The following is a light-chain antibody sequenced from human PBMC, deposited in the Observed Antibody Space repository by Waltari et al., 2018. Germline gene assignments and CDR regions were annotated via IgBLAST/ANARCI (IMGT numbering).Light chain of an antibody. Sequence: DIVLTQSPATLSLSPGESATLSCRASQSIDNYLAWYQQRPGQAPRPLIYGASYRAAGIPARFSGSGSGTGFTLTISSLQPEDFATYYCQQSYNTPLTFGGGTKVEMK. CDR2: GAS. CDR3: QQSYNTPLT. J-gene: IGKJ4*01. CDR1: QSIDNY. V-gene: IGKV3-11*01.